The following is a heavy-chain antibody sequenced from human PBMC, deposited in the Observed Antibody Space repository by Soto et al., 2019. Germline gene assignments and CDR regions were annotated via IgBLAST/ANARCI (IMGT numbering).Heavy chain of an antibody. J-gene: IGHJ4*02. CDR3: ARSIDFWSGYPLFDY. CDR1: GGSISSSSYY. Sequence: SETLSLTCTVSGGSISSSSYYWGWLRQPPGKGLEWIGSIYYSGSTNYNPSLKSRVTISVDTSKNQFSLKLSSVTAADTAVYYCARSIDFWSGYPLFDYWGQGTLVTVSS. V-gene: IGHV4-39*07. CDR2: IYYSGST. D-gene: IGHD3-3*01.